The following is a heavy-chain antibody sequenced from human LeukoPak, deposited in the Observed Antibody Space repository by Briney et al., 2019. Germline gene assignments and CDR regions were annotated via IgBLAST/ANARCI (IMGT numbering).Heavy chain of an antibody. CDR3: ARVLAARERAWFGELRLYYYSYIDV. D-gene: IGHD3-10*01. J-gene: IGHJ6*03. CDR1: GLTFSSYW. CDR2: IYSDGST. Sequence: GRCLRLSCAASGLTFSSYWMGWVRQAPGRGLGWGLVIYSDGSTYDTNSLKGRFTIYRDNSKNNLYLQVHSLGAEDAAVYYCARVLAARERAWFGELRLYYYSYIDVWGKGTTVTISS. V-gene: IGHV3-66*01.